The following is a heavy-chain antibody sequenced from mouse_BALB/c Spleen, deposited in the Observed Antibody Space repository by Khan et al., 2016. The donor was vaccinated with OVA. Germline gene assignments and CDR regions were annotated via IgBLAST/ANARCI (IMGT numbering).Heavy chain of an antibody. CDR1: GFSLTSYG. Sequence: VQLQESGPGLVAPSQSLSITCTVSGFSLTSYGVHWVRQPPGKGLEWLAVIWSDGSTNYNSVLKSRLSISKDNSKSQVFLKMNSLQTDDTAIYYCARWFDGYSSLYAMDYWGQGTSVTVSS. CDR2: IWSDGST. V-gene: IGHV2-6*02. J-gene: IGHJ4*01. CDR3: ARWFDGYSSLYAMDY. D-gene: IGHD2-3*01.